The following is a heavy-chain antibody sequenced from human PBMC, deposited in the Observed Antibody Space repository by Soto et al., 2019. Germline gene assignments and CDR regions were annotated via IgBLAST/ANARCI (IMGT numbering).Heavy chain of an antibody. J-gene: IGHJ4*02. Sequence: QVQLVQSGAEVKMPGSSVKVSCTASGGTCTSYTFSWVRQVPGQGLEWMGRIIPILRMADFAQKFQGRVTINAEESTRTVYMKLSSLRSEDTAVYYCAPSYGSGSAHFDYWGQGTLVTVS. V-gene: IGHV1-69*02. CDR1: GGTCTSYT. CDR2: IIPILRMA. D-gene: IGHD3-10*01. CDR3: APSYGSGSAHFDY.